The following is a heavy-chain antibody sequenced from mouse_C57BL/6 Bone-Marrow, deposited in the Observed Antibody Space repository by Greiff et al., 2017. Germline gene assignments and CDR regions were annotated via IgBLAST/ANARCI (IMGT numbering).Heavy chain of an antibody. CDR1: GYTFTSYW. V-gene: IGHV1-69*01. CDR3: SRSVTTVPSFDY. CDR2: IDPSDSYT. Sequence: QVQLQQSGAELVMPGASVKLSCKASGYTFTSYWMHWVKQRPGQGLEWIGEIDPSDSYTNYNQKFKGKSTLTLDKSSSTAYMQLSSLTSEDSAVYYCSRSVTTVPSFDYWGQGTTLTVSS. J-gene: IGHJ2*01. D-gene: IGHD1-1*01.